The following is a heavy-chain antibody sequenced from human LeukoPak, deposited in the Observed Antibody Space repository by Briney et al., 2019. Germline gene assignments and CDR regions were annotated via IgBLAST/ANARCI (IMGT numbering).Heavy chain of an antibody. CDR1: GFTFSNDW. CDR2: IKSKTDGGTT. J-gene: IGHJ3*02. D-gene: IGHD5-18*01. CDR3: TTDPTWIQLWSGPDAFDI. V-gene: IGHV3-15*01. Sequence: GGSLRLSCAASGFTFSNDWMSWVCQAPGKGLEWVGRIKSKTDGGTTDYAAPVKGRFTISRDDSKNTLYLQMNSLKTEDTAVYYCTTDPTWIQLWSGPDAFDIWGQGTMVTVSS.